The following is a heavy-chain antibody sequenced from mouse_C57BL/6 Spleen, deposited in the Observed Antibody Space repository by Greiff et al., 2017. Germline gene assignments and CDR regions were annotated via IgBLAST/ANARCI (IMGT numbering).Heavy chain of an antibody. Sequence: QVQLQQPGAELVRPGSSVKLSCKASGYTFTSYWLDWVKQRPGQGLEWIGNIYPSDSETNYNQKFKDKATLTVDKSSSTAYMQLSSLTSEDSAVYYCARKGYGSSYRYYAMDYWGQGTSVTVSS. CDR3: ARKGYGSSYRYYAMDY. J-gene: IGHJ4*01. CDR1: GYTFTSYW. V-gene: IGHV1-61*01. D-gene: IGHD1-1*01. CDR2: IYPSDSET.